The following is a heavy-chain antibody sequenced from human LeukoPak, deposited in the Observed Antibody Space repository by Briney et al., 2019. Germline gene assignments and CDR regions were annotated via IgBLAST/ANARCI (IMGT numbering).Heavy chain of an antibody. CDR3: ASWTSGSSVQTTAS. D-gene: IGHD1-26*01. CDR1: GGSIRSSFY. V-gene: IGHV4-39*01. CDR2: ISGSISYSDT. J-gene: IGHJ5*02. Sequence: SETLSLTCSVSGGSIRSSFYWGWIRQPPGQGLEWIASISGSISYSDTYYNPSLKSRVTISVDTSKNQFSLKLSSVTAADTAVYYCASWTSGSSVQTTASWGQGTLVTVSS.